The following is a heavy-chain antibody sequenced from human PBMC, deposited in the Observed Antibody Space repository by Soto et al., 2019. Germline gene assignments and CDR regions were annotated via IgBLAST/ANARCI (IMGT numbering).Heavy chain of an antibody. CDR1: GFTASSSA. V-gene: IGHV3-23*04. J-gene: IGHJ4*02. CDR2: INGADSVGTATT. Sequence: EVQLVVSGGGLVQPGGSLTLSCEASGFTASSSAMGWVRRAPGKGLEWVSSINGADSVGTATTYYAESLKGRVTISRDHFKNTLYLQLNSLRPEDTAVYFCAKDGRDVPCYFDYWGQGALVTVSS. CDR3: AKDGRDVPCYFDY.